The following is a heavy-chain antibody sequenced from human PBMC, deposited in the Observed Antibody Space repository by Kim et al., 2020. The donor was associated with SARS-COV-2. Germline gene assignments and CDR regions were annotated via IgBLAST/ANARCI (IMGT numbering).Heavy chain of an antibody. D-gene: IGHD6-6*01. CDR1: GGSISSSSYY. J-gene: IGHJ5*02. CDR2: IYYSGST. CDR3: ARRRGDGGEYSSSVWFDP. Sequence: SETLSLTCTVSGGSISSSSYYWGWIRQPPGKGLEWIGSIYYSGSTYYNPSLKSRVTISVDTSKNQFSLKLSSVTAADTAVYYCARRRGDGGEYSSSVWFDPWGQGTLVTVSS. V-gene: IGHV4-39*01.